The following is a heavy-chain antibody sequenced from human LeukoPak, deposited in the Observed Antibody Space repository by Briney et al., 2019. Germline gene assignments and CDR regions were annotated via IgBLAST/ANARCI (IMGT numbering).Heavy chain of an antibody. D-gene: IGHD4-17*01. Sequence: GGSLRLSCATSGFTFSSRGMHWVRQAPGKGLEWVAFIRYDGTEKDYADPVKGRFTISRDNSKNTLYLQMNSLRAEDTALYYCAKSRVDGDYLDAFDIWGQGTMVTVSS. CDR3: AKSRVDGDYLDAFDI. J-gene: IGHJ3*02. V-gene: IGHV3-30*02. CDR1: GFTFSSRG. CDR2: IRYDGTEK.